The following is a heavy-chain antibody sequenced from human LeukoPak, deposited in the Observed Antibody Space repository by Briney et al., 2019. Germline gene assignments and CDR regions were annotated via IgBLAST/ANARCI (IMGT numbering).Heavy chain of an antibody. J-gene: IGHJ4*02. D-gene: IGHD2-21*02. V-gene: IGHV3-48*03. CDR3: ARYCGGDCYSTPY. CDR1: GFTFSRYE. CDR2: ISGSGQTI. Sequence: GGSLRLSCAVSGFTFSRYEMNWVRQAPGKGLEWVSYISGSGQTIYYADSVRGRFTTSRDNAKKSLFLQMNSLRAEDTAVYYCARYCGGDCYSTPYWGQGTLVTVSS.